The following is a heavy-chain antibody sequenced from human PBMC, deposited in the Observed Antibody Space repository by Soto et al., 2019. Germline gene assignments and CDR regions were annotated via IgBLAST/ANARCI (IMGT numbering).Heavy chain of an antibody. D-gene: IGHD1-26*01. CDR3: ARSGTEYKFGPRAVDV. Sequence: EVQLVQSGAEVKKPGESLTISCQATGSMFTAYGIGWVRQVPGKGLAWMGIIYPSDSDTTYHPSMQGHVTVAVDKSVSTAYVHWTSLKASDTATYYCARSGTEYKFGPRAVDVWGQGTLVSVSS. V-gene: IGHV5-51*01. CDR1: GSMFTAYG. J-gene: IGHJ3*01. CDR2: IYPSDSDT.